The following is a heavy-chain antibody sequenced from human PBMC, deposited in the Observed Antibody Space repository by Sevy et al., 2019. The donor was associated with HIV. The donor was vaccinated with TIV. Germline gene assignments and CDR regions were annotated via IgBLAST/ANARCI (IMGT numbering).Heavy chain of an antibody. CDR2: LWYDGTNK. CDR3: VGDWGGGATPYFDY. CDR1: GFTFNNYG. V-gene: IGHV3-33*01. Sequence: GGSLRLSCTVSGFTFNNYGMHWVRQTPGRGLEWVSGLWYDGTNKFYADSVQGRFTISRDNTMNTLYLQMDSLRVDDRAVYYCVGDWGGGATPYFDYWGQGALVTVSS. J-gene: IGHJ4*02. D-gene: IGHD3-16*01.